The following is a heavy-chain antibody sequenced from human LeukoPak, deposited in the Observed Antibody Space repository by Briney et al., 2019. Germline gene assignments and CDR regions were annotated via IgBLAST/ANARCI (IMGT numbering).Heavy chain of an antibody. D-gene: IGHD2-15*01. CDR1: GYTFTTYY. V-gene: IGHV1-46*01. CDR3: ARSQRINSLFDC. CDR2: INPSVGST. J-gene: IGHJ4*02. Sequence: ASVNVSCTASGYTFTTYYMHWVRQAPGQGLEWMGIINPSVGSTSYAQKFQGRVTMTRDTSTSTVYMELSSLRSEDTAVYYCARSQRINSLFDCWGQGTLVTVSS.